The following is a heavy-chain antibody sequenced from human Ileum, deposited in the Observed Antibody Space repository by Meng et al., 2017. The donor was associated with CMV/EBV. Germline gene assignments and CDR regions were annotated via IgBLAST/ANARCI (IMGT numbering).Heavy chain of an antibody. CDR3: ARGLDALYYNGMDV. CDR2: LYPDGST. D-gene: IGHD5/OR15-5a*01. Sequence: GESLKISCATSGFTVTNNFMNWVRQAPGQGLEWVAVLYPDGSTYYPDSVKGRFTISRDHSKNTLFLQMNSLRADDTAVYYCARGLDALYYNGMDVWGQGTTVTVSS. CDR1: GFTVTNNF. J-gene: IGHJ6*02. V-gene: IGHV3-66*02.